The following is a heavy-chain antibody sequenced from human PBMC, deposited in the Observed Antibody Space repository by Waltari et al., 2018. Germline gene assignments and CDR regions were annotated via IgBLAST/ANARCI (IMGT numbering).Heavy chain of an antibody. V-gene: IGHV3-33*01. CDR2: IRYDGSNK. CDR3: AREGTIFGVVIASYGMDV. D-gene: IGHD3-3*01. Sequence: QVQLVESGGGVVQPGRSLRLSCAASGFTFSSYGSHWVRRAPGQGLEWVAVIRYDGSNKYYADSVKGRFTISRDNSKNTLYLQMNSLRAEDTAVYYCAREGTIFGVVIASYGMDVWGQGTTVTVSS. J-gene: IGHJ6*02. CDR1: GFTFSSYG.